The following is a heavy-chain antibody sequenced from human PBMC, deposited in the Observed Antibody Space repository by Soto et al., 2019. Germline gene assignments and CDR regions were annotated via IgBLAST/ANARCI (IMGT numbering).Heavy chain of an antibody. CDR3: AQTLGLAVAGPGRFDL. D-gene: IGHD6-19*01. V-gene: IGHV1-69*12. Sequence: QVQLVQSGSEVKKPGSSVKVSCRASGGTFSSYAISWVRQAPGQGPEWMGGIIPMFGTAKYAQKFQGRVTITADESTSTAYMELRSLRSDDTAVYYCAQTLGLAVAGPGRFDLWGRGTLVTVSS. J-gene: IGHJ2*01. CDR2: IIPMFGTA. CDR1: GGTFSSYA.